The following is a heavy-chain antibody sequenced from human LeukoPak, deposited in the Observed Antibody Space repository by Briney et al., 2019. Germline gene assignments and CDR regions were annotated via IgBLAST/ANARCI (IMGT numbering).Heavy chain of an antibody. J-gene: IGHJ4*02. D-gene: IGHD6-19*01. Sequence: GGSLRLSCAASGFTFSSYSMSWVRQAPGKGLEWVSSISSSSSYIYYADSVKGRFTISRDSSKNTLYLQMNSLRAEDTAVYYCAKDPYSSGWYFDYWGQGTLVTVSS. V-gene: IGHV3-21*01. CDR3: AKDPYSSGWYFDY. CDR2: ISSSSSYI. CDR1: GFTFSSYS.